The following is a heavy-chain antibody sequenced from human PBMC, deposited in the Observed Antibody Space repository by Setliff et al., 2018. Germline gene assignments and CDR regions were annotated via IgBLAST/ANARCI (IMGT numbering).Heavy chain of an antibody. CDR1: GGTFSNYG. D-gene: IGHD1-26*01. Sequence: GASVKVSCKASGGTFSNYGVSWVRQAPGQGLEWMGGTIPLFGTTDYAQKFHGRVTIITDESTSTAYMELSSLTSDDTAFYYCARSGKFGMRFWFDQWGQGTLVTVSS. J-gene: IGHJ5*02. V-gene: IGHV1-69*05. CDR3: ARSGKFGMRFWFDQ. CDR2: TIPLFGTT.